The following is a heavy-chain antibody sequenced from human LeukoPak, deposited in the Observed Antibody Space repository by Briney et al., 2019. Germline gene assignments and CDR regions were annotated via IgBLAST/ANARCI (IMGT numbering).Heavy chain of an antibody. D-gene: IGHD6-19*01. CDR1: GFTVSSNY. V-gene: IGHV3-53*01. CDR3: ANPRLAVAGDFDV. CDR2: IYSVDNI. Sequence: GGSLRLSCAASGFTVSSNYMSWVRQAPGKGLEWVSIIYSVDNIYYADSVKGRFTISRDNSKNTLYLQMKNLRAEDTAVYYCANPRLAVAGDFDVWGQGTMVTVSS. J-gene: IGHJ3*01.